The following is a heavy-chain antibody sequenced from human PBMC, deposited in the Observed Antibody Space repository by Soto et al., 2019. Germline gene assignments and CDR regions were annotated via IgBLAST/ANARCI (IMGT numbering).Heavy chain of an antibody. V-gene: IGHV5-51*01. D-gene: IGHD4-17*01. Sequence: GESLKISCKGSGYSFTTYWIGWLRQMPGKGLEWMGIIYPGDSSTRYSPSFQGQVTISADKSISTAYLQWSSLKASDTAMYYCARGRTTVTTSAFDIWGQGTMVTVSS. CDR3: ARGRTTVTTSAFDI. CDR1: GYSFTTYW. CDR2: IYPGDSST. J-gene: IGHJ3*02.